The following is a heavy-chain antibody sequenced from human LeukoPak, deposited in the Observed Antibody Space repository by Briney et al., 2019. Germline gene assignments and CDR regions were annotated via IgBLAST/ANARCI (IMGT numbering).Heavy chain of an antibody. J-gene: IGHJ4*02. Sequence: PGGTLRLSCEASGFTFSVYYMSWVRQARGKGREGVSYISSSGSTIYYADFVKGRFNISRDNAKNSLYLQMNSLRAEDTGVYYCARQLDSSGYLVYFDYWGQRALVTVSS. CDR1: GFTFSVYY. CDR3: ARQLDSSGYLVYFDY. CDR2: ISSSGSTI. D-gene: IGHD3-22*01. V-gene: IGHV3-11*01.